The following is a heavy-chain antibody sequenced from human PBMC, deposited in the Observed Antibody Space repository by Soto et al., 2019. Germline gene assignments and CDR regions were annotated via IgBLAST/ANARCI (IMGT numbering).Heavy chain of an antibody. J-gene: IGHJ4*02. CDR3: ARGSQPILPFDF. Sequence: SVKVSCKASGNTLSSYAFTWLRQAPGKGFELMGTIIPILRTTEYEQKFQGRVTITADESTTTVYMELSGLTSGDTGIYFCARGSQPILPFDFWGQGTLVTVSS. CDR2: IIPILRTT. V-gene: IGHV1-69*11. CDR1: GNTLSSYA.